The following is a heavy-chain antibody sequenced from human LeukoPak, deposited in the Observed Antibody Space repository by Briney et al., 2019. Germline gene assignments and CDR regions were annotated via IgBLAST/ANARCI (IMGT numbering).Heavy chain of an antibody. Sequence: PSETLSLTCTVSGGSISSYYWNWIRQPAGKGLEWIGRMHISGSTNSNPSLKSRVTMSLDTSKNQFSLKLSSVTAADTAVYYCARWSGDYSLDFWGQGTLVTVSS. J-gene: IGHJ4*02. CDR3: ARWSGDYSLDF. CDR2: MHISGST. V-gene: IGHV4-4*07. CDR1: GGSISSYY. D-gene: IGHD3-3*01.